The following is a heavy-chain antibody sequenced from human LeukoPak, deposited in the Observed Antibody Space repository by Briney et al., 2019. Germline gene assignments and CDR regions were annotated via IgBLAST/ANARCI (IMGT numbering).Heavy chain of an antibody. CDR3: ARGYNSGYFDY. J-gene: IGHJ4*02. CDR1: GFTVSGNS. CDR2: IYSGGSA. V-gene: IGHV3-53*04. D-gene: IGHD5-18*01. Sequence: GGFLRLSCAASGFTVSGNSLTWVRQAPGKGLEWVSNIYSGGSAEYADSVKGRFTVSRHNSMNTLYLQMNSLRPEDTAVYYCARGYNSGYFDYWGQGTLVTVSS.